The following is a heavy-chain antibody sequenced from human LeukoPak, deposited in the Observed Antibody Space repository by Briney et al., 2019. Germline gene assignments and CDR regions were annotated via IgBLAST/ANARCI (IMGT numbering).Heavy chain of an antibody. Sequence: ASVKVSCKASGYTFTSYDINWVRQATGQGLEWMGWMNPNSGNTGYAQRLQGRVTMTRNTSISTAYMELSSLRSEDTAVYYCARSGSSRIYYYYGMDVWGQGTTVTVSS. CDR3: ARSGSSRIYYYYGMDV. D-gene: IGHD6-13*01. CDR2: MNPNSGNT. CDR1: GYTFTSYD. V-gene: IGHV1-8*01. J-gene: IGHJ6*02.